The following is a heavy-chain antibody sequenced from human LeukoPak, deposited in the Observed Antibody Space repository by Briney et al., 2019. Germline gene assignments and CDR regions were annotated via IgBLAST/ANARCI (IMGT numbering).Heavy chain of an antibody. CDR1: GFTFSSYA. CDR2: ISYDGSNK. V-gene: IGHV3-30-3*01. Sequence: PGGSLRLSCAASGFTFSSYAMHWVRQAPGKGLEWVAVISYDGSNKYYADSVKGRFTISRDNSKNTLYLQMNSLRAEDTAVYYCVREPTTRLAVGYLDYWGQGTLVTVSS. J-gene: IGHJ4*02. D-gene: IGHD1-26*01. CDR3: VREPTTRLAVGYLDY.